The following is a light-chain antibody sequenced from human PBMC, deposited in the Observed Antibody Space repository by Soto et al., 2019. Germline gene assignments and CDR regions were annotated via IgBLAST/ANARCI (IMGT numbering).Light chain of an antibody. Sequence: EIVLTQSPATLSLSPGERATLSCRASQSVSIYLAWYQQKPGQAPRLLIYHASNRATGIPARFSGSGSGTDFTLTISSLEPEDFAVYYCQQRSNWPLTFCGGTKVEVK. V-gene: IGKV3-11*01. J-gene: IGKJ4*01. CDR3: QQRSNWPLT. CDR1: QSVSIY. CDR2: HAS.